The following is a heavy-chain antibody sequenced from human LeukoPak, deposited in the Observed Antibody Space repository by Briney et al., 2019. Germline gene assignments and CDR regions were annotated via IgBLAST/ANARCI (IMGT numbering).Heavy chain of an antibody. Sequence: SGPALVKPRETLALTCTCSEFSLSPSAMWETWDRQPPVNALERLALIDRNDDKYYSTALKTTLTISKDTSKNQVVLIMTNMDPVDTATYYCARIRYSGSYFDYWGQGTLVTVSS. CDR1: EFSLSPSAMW. CDR2: IDRNDDK. J-gene: IGHJ4*02. V-gene: IGHV2-70*20. D-gene: IGHD1-26*01. CDR3: ARIRYSGSYFDY.